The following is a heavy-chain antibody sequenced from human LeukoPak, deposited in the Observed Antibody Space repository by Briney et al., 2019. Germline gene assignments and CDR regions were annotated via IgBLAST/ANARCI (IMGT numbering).Heavy chain of an antibody. D-gene: IGHD2-2*01. Sequence: ASVKVSCKASGYTFTSYYMHWVRQAPGQGLEWMGIINPSGGSTSYAQKFQGRVTMTRDMSTSTVYMELSSLRSEDTAVYYCAGPVVPAALPAYWGQGTLVIVSS. J-gene: IGHJ4*02. CDR2: INPSGGST. V-gene: IGHV1-46*01. CDR1: GYTFTSYY. CDR3: AGPVVPAALPAY.